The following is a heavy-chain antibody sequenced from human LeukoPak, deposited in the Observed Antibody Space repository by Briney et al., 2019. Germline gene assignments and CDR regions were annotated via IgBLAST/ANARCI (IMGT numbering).Heavy chain of an antibody. J-gene: IGHJ4*02. CDR1: GFSLSTSGMC. D-gene: IGHD6-13*01. CDR3: ARTKGNGAAAGFDY. V-gene: IGHV2-70*11. Sequence: SGPTLVNPTQTLTLTCPFSGFSLSTSGMCVSWIRQPPGKALEWLARIDWDDDKYYSTSLKTRLTISKDTSKNQVVLTMTNMDPVDTATYYCARTKGNGAAAGFDYWGQGTLVTVSS. CDR2: IDWDDDK.